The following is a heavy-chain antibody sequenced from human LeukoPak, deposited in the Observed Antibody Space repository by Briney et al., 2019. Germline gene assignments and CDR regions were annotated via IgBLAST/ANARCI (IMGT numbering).Heavy chain of an antibody. Sequence: PSETLSLTCTVSGGSISSNSYYWGWIRQPPGKGLEWIGSIYYSGSTYYNPSLKSRVTISVDTSKNQFSLKLSSVTAADTAVYYCARHPLVGATLPDDYWGQGTLVTVSS. CDR2: IYYSGST. D-gene: IGHD1-26*01. V-gene: IGHV4-39*01. CDR1: GGSISSNSYY. CDR3: ARHPLVGATLPDDY. J-gene: IGHJ4*02.